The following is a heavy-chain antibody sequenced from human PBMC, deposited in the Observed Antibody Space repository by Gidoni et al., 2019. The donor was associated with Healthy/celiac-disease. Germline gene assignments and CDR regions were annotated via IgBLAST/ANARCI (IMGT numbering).Heavy chain of an antibody. CDR2: ISWNSGSI. Sequence: EVQLVESGGGLVQPGRSLRLSCAASGFTFDDYAMHWVRQAPGKGLEWVSGISWNSGSIGYADSVKGRFTISRDNAKNSLYLQMNSLRAEDTALYYCAKDRGIAVAGTHFDYWGQGTLVTVSS. J-gene: IGHJ4*02. CDR3: AKDRGIAVAGTHFDY. D-gene: IGHD6-19*01. CDR1: GFTFDDYA. V-gene: IGHV3-9*01.